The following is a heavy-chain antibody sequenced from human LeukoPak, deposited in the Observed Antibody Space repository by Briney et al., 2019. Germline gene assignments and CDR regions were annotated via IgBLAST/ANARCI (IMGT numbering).Heavy chain of an antibody. J-gene: IGHJ6*03. V-gene: IGHV4-39*01. CDR2: IYYSGST. CDR1: GGSISSSSYY. CDR3: ARQGDYYYYYMDV. Sequence: SETLSLTCTVSGGSISSSSYYWGWIRQPPGKGLEWIGSIYYSGSTYYNPSLKSRVTISVDTSKNQFSLKLSSVTAADTAVYYCARQGDYYYYYMDVRGKGTTVTISS.